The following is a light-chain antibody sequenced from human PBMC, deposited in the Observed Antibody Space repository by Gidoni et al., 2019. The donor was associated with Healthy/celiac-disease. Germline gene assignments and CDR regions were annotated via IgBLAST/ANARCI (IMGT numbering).Light chain of an antibody. J-gene: IGKJ1*01. CDR3: QRYGSSPQT. CDR2: GAS. CDR1: QSVSSSY. V-gene: IGKV3-20*01. Sequence: IVLTQCPGTLSLSTGERATLACSASQSVSSSYLPWYQQKPGQAPRLLIYGASSRATGNPNRFSGSGCGAGFTLTISRQEAEGLAVYYCQRYGSSPQTFGQGTKVEIK.